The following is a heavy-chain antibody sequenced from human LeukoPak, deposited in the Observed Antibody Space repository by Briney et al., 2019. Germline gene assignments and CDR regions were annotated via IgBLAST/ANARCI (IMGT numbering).Heavy chain of an antibody. Sequence: SDTLSLTCAVSDDSFSSHYWTWIRQPPGKGLEWIGYISYIGSTNYNPSLKSRVTISIDTSKNQFSLKLSSVTAADTAVYYCARDLVTVTKGFDIWGQGTMVSVSS. D-gene: IGHD4-17*01. V-gene: IGHV4-59*11. CDR3: ARDLVTVTKGFDI. CDR2: ISYIGST. CDR1: DDSFSSHY. J-gene: IGHJ3*02.